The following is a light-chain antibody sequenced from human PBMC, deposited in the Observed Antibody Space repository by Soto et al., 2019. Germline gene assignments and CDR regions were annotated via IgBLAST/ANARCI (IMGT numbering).Light chain of an antibody. V-gene: IGLV2-14*01. CDR1: SSDVGYYNS. CDR2: EVT. CDR3: SSYTTGSTSVL. Sequence: QSALTQPASVSGSPGQSITISCTGTSSDVGYYNSVSWYQQHPGKAPKLLIYEVTTRPSGVSSRFSGSKSANTASLTISGLQADDEADYYCSSYTTGSTSVLFGGGTKVTVL. J-gene: IGLJ2*01.